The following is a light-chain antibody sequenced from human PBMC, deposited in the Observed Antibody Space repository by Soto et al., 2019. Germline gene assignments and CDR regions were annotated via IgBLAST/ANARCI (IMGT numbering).Light chain of an antibody. V-gene: IGLV2-23*01. J-gene: IGLJ1*01. Sequence: QSALTQPASVSGSPGQSITISCTGTSSDVGSYNLVSWYHQHPGKAPKLMIYEGSKRPSGVSNRFSGSKSGNTASLTISGFQAEDEADYYCCSYAGGDTFVFGTGTQLTVL. CDR1: SSDVGSYNL. CDR2: EGS. CDR3: CSYAGGDTFV.